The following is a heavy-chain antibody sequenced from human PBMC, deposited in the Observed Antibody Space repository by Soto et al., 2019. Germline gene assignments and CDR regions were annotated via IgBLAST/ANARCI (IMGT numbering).Heavy chain of an antibody. CDR1: GFTFRTYS. J-gene: IGHJ6*02. CDR3: ASPGSPRYNDYFYGMGV. V-gene: IGHV3-21*01. CDR2: ISSTSGYI. Sequence: EVQLVESEGGLVKPGASVRLSCVVSGFTFRTYSMNWVRQAPGMGLEWVSYISSTSGYIFYADSVKGRFTVSRDNAKNSVYLQMNNLRAEDTAIYYCASPGSPRYNDYFYGMGVWGQGTTVTVSS. D-gene: IGHD1-1*01.